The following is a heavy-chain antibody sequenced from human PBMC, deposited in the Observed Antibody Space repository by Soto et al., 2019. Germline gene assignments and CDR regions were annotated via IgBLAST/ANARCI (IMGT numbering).Heavy chain of an antibody. CDR1: GFTFSTSW. D-gene: IGHD5-12*01. Sequence: EVQLVESGGXXVQPGGSLRLSCAASGFTFSTSWMHWVRQAPGKGLVWVSRINSDESSTSYADSVKGRFTISRDNAKNTLYLQMNSLRAEDTAVYYCASMTRDGYNLKYFQYWGQGTLVTVSS. V-gene: IGHV3-74*01. J-gene: IGHJ1*01. CDR2: INSDESST. CDR3: ASMTRDGYNLKYFQY.